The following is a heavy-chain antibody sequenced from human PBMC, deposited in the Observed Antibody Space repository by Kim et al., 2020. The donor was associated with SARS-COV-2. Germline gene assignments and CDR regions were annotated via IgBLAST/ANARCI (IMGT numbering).Heavy chain of an antibody. J-gene: IGHJ3*01. D-gene: IGHD3-16*01. V-gene: IGHV3-33*01. CDR2: IWYDGSNK. CDR1: GFTFSSYG. CDR3: ARDRLVWGDAFDL. Sequence: GGSLRLSCAASGFTFSSYGMHWVRQAPGKGLEWVAVIWYDGSNKYYADSVKGRFTISRDNSKNTLYLQMNSLRAEDTAVYYCARDRLVWGDAFDLWGQGTMVTVSS.